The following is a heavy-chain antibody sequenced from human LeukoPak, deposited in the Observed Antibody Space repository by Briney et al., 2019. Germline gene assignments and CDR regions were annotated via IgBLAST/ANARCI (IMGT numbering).Heavy chain of an antibody. D-gene: IGHD6-13*01. J-gene: IGHJ2*01. Sequence: SETLSLTCAVYGGSFSGYYWSWIRQPPGKGLEWIGEINHSGSTNYNPSLKSRVTISVDTSKNQFSLKLSSVTAADTAVYYCARVPGIAAAGSYWYLDLWGRGTLVTVSS. CDR3: ARVPGIAAAGSYWYLDL. CDR1: GGSFSGYY. CDR2: INHSGST. V-gene: IGHV4-34*01.